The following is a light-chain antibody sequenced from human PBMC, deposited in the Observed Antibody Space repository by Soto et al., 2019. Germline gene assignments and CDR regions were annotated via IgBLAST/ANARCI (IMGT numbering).Light chain of an antibody. J-gene: IGLJ2*01. V-gene: IGLV2-14*01. Sequence: QSVLTQPASVSGSPGQSITISCTGTSSDVGGYDYVSWYQQLPGKVPKLIIYEVDFRPSEVSNRFSGSKSGNTASLTISGLQTEDEADYYCSSFTRSTTVVFGGGTKVTVL. CDR3: SSFTRSTTVV. CDR2: EVD. CDR1: SSDVGGYDY.